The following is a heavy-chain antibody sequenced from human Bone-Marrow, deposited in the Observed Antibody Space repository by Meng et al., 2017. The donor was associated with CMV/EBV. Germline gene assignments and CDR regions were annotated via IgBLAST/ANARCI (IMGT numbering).Heavy chain of an antibody. J-gene: IGHJ3*02. V-gene: IGHV3-74*01. CDR3: ARDYTWMGAFDI. CDR1: GFTFSSYW. Sequence: GGSLRLSCAASGFTFSSYWMHWVRQAPEKGLVWVSRINSDGSSTSNADSVKGRFAISRDNAKNTLYLQMSSLRAEDTAVYYCARDYTWMGAFDIWGQGTMVTVSS. CDR2: INSDGSST. D-gene: IGHD3-16*01.